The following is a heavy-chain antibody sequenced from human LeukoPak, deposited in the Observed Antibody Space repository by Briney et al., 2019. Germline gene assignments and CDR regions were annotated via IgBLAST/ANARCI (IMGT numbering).Heavy chain of an antibody. Sequence: PSETLSLTCAVYGGSFSGYYWSWIRQPPGKGLEWIGEINHSGSTNYNPSLKSRVTISVDTSKNQYSLKLSSVTAADTAVYYCARGRIAAGYYFDYWGQGTLVTVSS. J-gene: IGHJ4*02. CDR3: ARGRIAAGYYFDY. V-gene: IGHV4-34*01. D-gene: IGHD6-6*01. CDR2: INHSGST. CDR1: GGSFSGYY.